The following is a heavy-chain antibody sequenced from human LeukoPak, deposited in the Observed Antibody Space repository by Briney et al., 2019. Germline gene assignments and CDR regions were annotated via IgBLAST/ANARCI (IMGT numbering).Heavy chain of an antibody. J-gene: IGHJ6*03. CDR2: INPNSGGT. D-gene: IGHD2-2*01. Sequence: ASVKVSCKASGYTFTGYYMHWVRQAPGQGLEWMGWINPNSGGTNYAQKFQGRVTITADESTSTAYMELSSLRSEDTAVYYCASAEDIVVVPAAPNPYYYMDVWGKGTTVTASS. CDR1: GYTFTGYY. V-gene: IGHV1-2*02. CDR3: ASAEDIVVVPAAPNPYYYMDV.